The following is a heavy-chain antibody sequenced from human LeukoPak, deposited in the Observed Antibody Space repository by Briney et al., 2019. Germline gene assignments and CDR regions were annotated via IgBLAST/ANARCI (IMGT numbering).Heavy chain of an antibody. Sequence: SETLSLTCTVSGGSISSYYWSWIRQSPGKGLEWIGYMYYSGSTNYNPSLKSRVTISVDTSKNQFSLKLSSVTAADTAVYYCASAKRSYYYVDVWGNGTTVTVSS. CDR1: GGSISSYY. CDR2: MYYSGST. J-gene: IGHJ6*03. V-gene: IGHV4-59*01. CDR3: ASAKRSYYYVDV.